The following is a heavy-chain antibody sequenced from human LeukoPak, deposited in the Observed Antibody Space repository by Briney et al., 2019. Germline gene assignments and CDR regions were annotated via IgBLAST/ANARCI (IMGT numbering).Heavy chain of an antibody. J-gene: IGHJ3*02. V-gene: IGHV4-34*01. CDR2: INHSGST. D-gene: IGHD2-2*01. CDR3: ARDPPYCSSTSCLFDM. CDR1: GGSFSGYY. Sequence: SETLSLTCAVYGGSFSGYYWSWIRQPPGKGLEWIGEINHSGSTNYNPSLKSRVTISVDTSKNQFSLKLSSVTAADTAVYYCARDPPYCSSTSCLFDMWGQGTMVTVSS.